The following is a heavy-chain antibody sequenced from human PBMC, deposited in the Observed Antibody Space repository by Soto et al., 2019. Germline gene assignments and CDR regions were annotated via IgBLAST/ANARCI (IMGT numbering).Heavy chain of an antibody. CDR1: GFTFSSYS. V-gene: IGHV3-21*01. D-gene: IGHD6-13*01. CDR2: ISSSSSYI. J-gene: IGHJ6*03. Sequence: PGGSLRLSCAASGFTFSSYSMNWVRQAPGKGLEWVSSISSSSSYIYYADSVKGRFTISRDNAKNSLYLQMNSLRAEDTAVYYCAREGSSSWYVYYYYYMDVWGKGTTVTVSS. CDR3: AREGSSSWYVYYYYYMDV.